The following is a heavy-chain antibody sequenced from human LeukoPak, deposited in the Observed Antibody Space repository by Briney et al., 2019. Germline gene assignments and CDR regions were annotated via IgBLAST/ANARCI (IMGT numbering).Heavy chain of an antibody. CDR3: ARRLTQYDCFDP. D-gene: IGHD2-2*01. J-gene: IGHJ5*02. CDR2: TYYRSTWYN. V-gene: IGHV6-1*01. CDR1: GDSVSGNSVT. Sequence: SQTLSLTCAISGDSVSGNSVTWNWIRQSPSRGLEWLGRTYYRSTWYNDYAVSVRGRITVNPDTSKNQFSLHLNSVTPEDTAVYYCARRLTQYDCFDPWGQGTLVTVSS.